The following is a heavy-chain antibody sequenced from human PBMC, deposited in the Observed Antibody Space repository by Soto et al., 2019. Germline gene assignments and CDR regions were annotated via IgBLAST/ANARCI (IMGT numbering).Heavy chain of an antibody. D-gene: IGHD1-1*01. CDR2: INHSGST. J-gene: IGHJ6*02. CDR1: GGSFSGYY. V-gene: IGHV4-34*01. CDR3: ARWWNPLYYYYYGMDV. Sequence: ETLSLTCAVYGGSFSGYYWSWIRQPPGKGLEWIGEINHSGSTNYNPSLKSRVTISVDTSKNQFSLKLSSVTAADTAVYYCARWWNPLYYYYYGMDVWGQGTTVTSP.